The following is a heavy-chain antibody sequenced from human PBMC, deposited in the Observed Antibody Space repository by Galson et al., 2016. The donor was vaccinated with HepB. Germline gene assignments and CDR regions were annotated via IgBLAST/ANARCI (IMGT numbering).Heavy chain of an antibody. J-gene: IGHJ4*02. CDR2: ITVAGGT. CDR1: GFTLSTYW. CDR3: AKYMTAVAGVAFDS. V-gene: IGHV3-23*01. Sequence: SLRLSCAASGFTLSTYWMTWVRQAPGKGLEWVSTITVAGGTYYAGSVKGRFTISRDYSKKTLYLQMDSLRAEDTAVYYCAKYMTAVAGVAFDSWGQGTLVTVSS. D-gene: IGHD4-23*01.